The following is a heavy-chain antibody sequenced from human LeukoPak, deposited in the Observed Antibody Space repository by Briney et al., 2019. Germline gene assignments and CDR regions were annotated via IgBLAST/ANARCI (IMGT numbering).Heavy chain of an antibody. Sequence: GRSLRLSCAASGFTFSSYGMHWVRQAPGKGLEWVAVISYDGSNKYYADSVKGRFTISRDNSKNTPYLQMNSLRAEDTAVYYCAKDLFPYSSSWGYYGMDVWGKGTTVTVSS. CDR2: ISYDGSNK. V-gene: IGHV3-30*18. J-gene: IGHJ6*04. CDR3: AKDLFPYSSSWGYYGMDV. CDR1: GFTFSSYG. D-gene: IGHD6-13*01.